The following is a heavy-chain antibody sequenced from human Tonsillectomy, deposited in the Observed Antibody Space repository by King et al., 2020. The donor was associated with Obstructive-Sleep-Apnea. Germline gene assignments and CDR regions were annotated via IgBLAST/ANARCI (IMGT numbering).Heavy chain of an antibody. D-gene: IGHD3-22*01. J-gene: IGHJ4*02. V-gene: IGHV3-48*04. CDR3: AREGPMMDSSGSFDY. Sequence: VQLVESGGGLVQPGGSLRLSCAASGFTFSSYSMNWVRQAPGKGLEWVSYISSSSSTIYYADSVKGRFTISRDNAKNSLYLQMNSLRAEDTAVYYCAREGPMMDSSGSFDYWGQGTLVTVSS. CDR1: GFTFSSYS. CDR2: ISSSSSTI.